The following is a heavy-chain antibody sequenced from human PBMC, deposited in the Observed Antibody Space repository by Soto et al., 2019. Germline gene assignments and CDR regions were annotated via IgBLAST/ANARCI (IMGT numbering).Heavy chain of an antibody. CDR2: MTGDGGDT. Sequence: PGGSLRLSCAASGFTFSNYVMSWVRQAPGKGLEWVSAMTGDGGDTYYADSVKGRFSISRDNSKNTLYLQMNSLRAEDTADYYCAKGSRDSGPYYFDYSGQGALVTVSS. CDR3: AKGSRDSGPYYFDY. D-gene: IGHD3-3*01. CDR1: GFTFSNYV. V-gene: IGHV3-23*01. J-gene: IGHJ4*02.